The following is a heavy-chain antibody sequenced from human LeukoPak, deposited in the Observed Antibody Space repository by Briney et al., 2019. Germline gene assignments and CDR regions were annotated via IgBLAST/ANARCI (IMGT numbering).Heavy chain of an antibody. CDR2: IYSGGST. V-gene: IGHV3-66*01. CDR3: ARVPSGSFDY. CDR1: GITVSSNY. D-gene: IGHD1-26*01. Sequence: GGFLRLSCAASGITVSSNYMSWVRQAPGKGLEWVSVIYSGGSTYYADSVKGRFTISRDNSKNTLYLQMNSLRAEDTAVYYCARVPSGSFDYWGQGTLVTVSS. J-gene: IGHJ4*02.